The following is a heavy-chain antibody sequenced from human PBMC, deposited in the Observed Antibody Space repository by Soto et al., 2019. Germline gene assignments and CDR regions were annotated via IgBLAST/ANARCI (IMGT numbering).Heavy chain of an antibody. CDR3: TSQGYSYGFVY. J-gene: IGHJ4*02. D-gene: IGHD5-18*01. V-gene: IGHV3-73*02. CDR2: IRRKVNSNAT. Sequence: EVQLVESGEGWSHPGGPRNLSGAPSGSTFIGPVFHWCRRVSGKGLEWVGRIRRKVNSNATAYVASVKGRFTIPRDDSKNTAYLQMNSLKTEDTAVYYWTSQGYSYGFVYWGQGTLVTVSS. CDR1: GSTFIGPV.